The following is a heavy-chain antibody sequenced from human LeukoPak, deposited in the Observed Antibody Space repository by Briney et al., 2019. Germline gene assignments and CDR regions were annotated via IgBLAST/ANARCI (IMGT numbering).Heavy chain of an antibody. CDR2: ISSSYSV. D-gene: IGHD2/OR15-2a*01. V-gene: IGHV3-48*03. CDR3: AKGGWGTVLDY. CDR1: GFTFSTYA. Sequence: PGGSLRLSCTASGFTFSTYAMNWVRQAPGRGLEWIPYISSSYSVFCADSVKGRFTISRDNAENTVYLHMNSLRAEDTAVYYCAKGGWGTVLDYWGQGALVTFSS. J-gene: IGHJ4*02.